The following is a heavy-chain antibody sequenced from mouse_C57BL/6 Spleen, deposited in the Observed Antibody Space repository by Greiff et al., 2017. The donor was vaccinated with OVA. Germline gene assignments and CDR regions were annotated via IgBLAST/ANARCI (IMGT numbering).Heavy chain of an antibody. CDR2: IYPGSGNT. CDR3: ARCPITTVFDY. J-gene: IGHJ2*01. V-gene: IGHV1-76*01. D-gene: IGHD1-1*01. CDR1: GYTFTDYY. Sequence: QVQLQQSGAELVRPGASVKLSCKASGYTFTDYYINWVKQRPGQGLAWIARIYPGSGNTYYNEKFKGKATLTAEKSSSTAYMQLSSLTSEDSAVYFCARCPITTVFDYWGQGTTLTVSS.